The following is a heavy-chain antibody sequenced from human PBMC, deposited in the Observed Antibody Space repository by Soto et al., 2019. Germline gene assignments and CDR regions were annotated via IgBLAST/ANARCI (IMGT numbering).Heavy chain of an antibody. V-gene: IGHV3-30-3*01. Sequence: QVQLVESGGGVVQPGRSLRLSCAASGFTFSSYAMHWVRQAPGKGLEWVAVISYDGSNKYYADSVKGRFTISRDNSKNTLYLQMNSLRAEDTAVYYCARAGIAVAGTGPSPDWFDPWGQGTLVTVSS. CDR2: ISYDGSNK. J-gene: IGHJ5*02. CDR1: GFTFSSYA. D-gene: IGHD6-19*01. CDR3: ARAGIAVAGTGPSPDWFDP.